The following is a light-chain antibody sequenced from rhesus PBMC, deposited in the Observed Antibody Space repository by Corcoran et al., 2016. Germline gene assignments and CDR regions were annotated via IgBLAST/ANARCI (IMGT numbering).Light chain of an antibody. J-gene: IGLJ2*01. Sequence: QSVPTQPPSVSGSPGQSVTISCTGASTDIGGSDYVSWYQQRPGNAPKLLLYGVRNRPSGVSDRFSGSKSANTASLTISGLQVEDGADYYCCSSTATSSALFGGGTRLTVL. CDR3: CSSTATSSAL. CDR2: GVR. CDR1: STDIGGSDY. V-gene: IGLV2S7*01.